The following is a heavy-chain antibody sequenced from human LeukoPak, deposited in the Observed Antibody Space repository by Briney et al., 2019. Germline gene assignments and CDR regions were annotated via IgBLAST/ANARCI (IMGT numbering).Heavy chain of an antibody. D-gene: IGHD3-10*01. J-gene: IGHJ6*03. Sequence: GRSLRLSCAASGFTFSSHGMHWVRQAPGKGLEWVAVISYDGSNTYYADSVKGRFTISRDNAKNSLYLQMNSLRAEDTAVYYCARIRPSYYMDVWGKGTTVTVSS. CDR2: ISYDGSNT. V-gene: IGHV3-30*03. CDR1: GFTFSSHG. CDR3: ARIRPSYYMDV.